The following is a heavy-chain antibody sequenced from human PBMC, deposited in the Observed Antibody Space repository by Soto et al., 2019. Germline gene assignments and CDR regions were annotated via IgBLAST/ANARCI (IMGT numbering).Heavy chain of an antibody. J-gene: IGHJ6*02. D-gene: IGHD5-18*01. V-gene: IGHV4-61*01. CDR2: IYYSGST. CDR1: GGSVSSGSYY. CDR3: AREKRGYCYGLYYYYGMDV. Sequence: QVQLQESGPGLVKPSETLSLTCTVSGGSVSSGSYYWSWIRQPPGKGLEWIGYIYYSGSTSYNPSLQSRVTISVDTSNHPFSLKLSSVTAADTAVYYCAREKRGYCYGLYYYYGMDVWGQGTTVTVSS.